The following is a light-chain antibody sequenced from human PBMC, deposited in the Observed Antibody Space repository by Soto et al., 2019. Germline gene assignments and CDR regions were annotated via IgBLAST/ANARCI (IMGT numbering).Light chain of an antibody. Sequence: DIQMTQSPSSLSASVGDRVTITCRASHGISNYLAWYQQKPGIVPKLLIYAASTLQSGVPSRFSGSGSGTDFTLTISSLQPEDVATYYCQQSNSITWTFGQGTKVDIK. CDR3: QQSNSITWT. CDR1: HGISNY. V-gene: IGKV1-27*01. CDR2: AAS. J-gene: IGKJ1*01.